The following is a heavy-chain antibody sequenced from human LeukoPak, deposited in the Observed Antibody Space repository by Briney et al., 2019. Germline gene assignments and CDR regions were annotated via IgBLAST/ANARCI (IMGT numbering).Heavy chain of an antibody. D-gene: IGHD5-12*01. CDR3: ARDSRGYSGYEIYYGMDV. J-gene: IGHJ6*02. CDR1: GYTLTELS. CDR2: FDPEDGET. V-gene: IGHV1-24*01. Sequence: ASVKVSCKVSGYTLTELSMHWVRQAPGKGLEWMGGFDPEDGETIYAQKFQGRVTITADESTSTAYMELSSLRSEDTAVYYCARDSRGYSGYEIYYGMDVWGQGTTVTVSS.